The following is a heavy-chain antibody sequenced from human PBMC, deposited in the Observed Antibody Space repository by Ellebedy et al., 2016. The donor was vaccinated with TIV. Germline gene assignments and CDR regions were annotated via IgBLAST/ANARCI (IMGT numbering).Heavy chain of an antibody. V-gene: IGHV4-4*07. CDR2: IFTSGSF. Sequence: SETLSLTXSVSGGSISHYLWSWIRQPAGKGLEWIGRIFTSGSFNYNPSLMSRVTMSVVTSKNQISLRLNSVTTADTAVYYCARVHCSITTCDYYYMDVWGKGTTVTVSS. CDR3: ARVHCSITTCDYYYMDV. J-gene: IGHJ6*03. D-gene: IGHD1-1*01. CDR1: GGSISHYL.